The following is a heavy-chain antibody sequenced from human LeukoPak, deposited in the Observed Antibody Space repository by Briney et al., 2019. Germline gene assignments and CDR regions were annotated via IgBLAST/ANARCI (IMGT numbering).Heavy chain of an antibody. J-gene: IGHJ6*02. CDR3: AREPPNYGMDV. V-gene: IGHV3-30*03. CDR1: GFTFTSYG. CDR2: ISYDGSNK. Sequence: PGRFLRLSCAASGFTFTSYGMHWVRQVPGKGLEWVAVISYDGSNKYYADSVKGRFTISRDNSKNTLYLQMNSLRSDDTAVYYCAREPPNYGMDVWGQGTTVTVSS.